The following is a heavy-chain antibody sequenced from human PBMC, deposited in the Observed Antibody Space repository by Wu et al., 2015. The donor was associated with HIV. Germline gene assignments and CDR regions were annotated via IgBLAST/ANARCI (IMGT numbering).Heavy chain of an antibody. J-gene: IGHJ3*02. CDR1: GDTFSTST. CDR2: IIPIFGKA. CDR3: ARDLGDGYSHAFDI. D-gene: IGHD5-24*01. Sequence: QVQLVQSGAEVKKPRSSVKVSCKASGDTFSTSTFTWVRQTPGQGLQWMGGIIPIFGKANYARRFQGKVTITADESTSTVYMELSSLRSEDTAVYYCARDLGDGYSHAFDIWGQGTMVTVSS. V-gene: IGHV1-69*12.